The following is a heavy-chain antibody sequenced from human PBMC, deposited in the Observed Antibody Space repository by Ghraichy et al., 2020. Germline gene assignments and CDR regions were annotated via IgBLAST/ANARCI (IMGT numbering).Heavy chain of an antibody. D-gene: IGHD2-15*01. Sequence: SVKVSCKASGGTFSSYAISWVRQAPGQGLEWMGGIIPIFGTANYAQKFQGRVTITADESTSTAYMELSSLRSEDTAVYYCARDGCSGGSCYSGSPRWFDPWGQGTLVTVSS. CDR3: ARDGCSGGSCYSGSPRWFDP. J-gene: IGHJ5*02. V-gene: IGHV1-69*13. CDR1: GGTFSSYA. CDR2: IIPIFGTA.